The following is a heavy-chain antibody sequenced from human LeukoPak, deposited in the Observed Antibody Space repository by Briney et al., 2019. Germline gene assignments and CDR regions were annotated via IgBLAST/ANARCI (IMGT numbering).Heavy chain of an antibody. Sequence: SQTLSLTCDVSGDSMSSSRFSWSWLRQPPGKGLEWIGYSYHGGSTHYNPSLQGRVTISVDRSKKQFSLSVNSVTAADTAVYYCARMVVDVTRWFDPWGQGTLVTVSS. V-gene: IGHV4-30-2*01. CDR1: GDSMSSSRFS. D-gene: IGHD2-15*01. CDR2: SYHGGST. CDR3: ARMVVDVTRWFDP. J-gene: IGHJ5*02.